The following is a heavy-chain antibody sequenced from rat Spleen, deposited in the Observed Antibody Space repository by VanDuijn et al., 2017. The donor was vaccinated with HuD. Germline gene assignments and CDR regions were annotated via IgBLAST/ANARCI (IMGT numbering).Heavy chain of an antibody. J-gene: IGHJ1*01. D-gene: IGHD5-1*01. CDR3: ARYWDWYFDF. CDR1: GYSITSNY. V-gene: IGHV3-1*01. CDR2: ISYSGST. Sequence: EVQLQESGPGLVKPSQSLSLTCSVTGYSITSNYWGWIRKFPGNKMEWIGHISYSGSTSYNPSLKSRISITRDTSKNQFFLQLNSVTTEDTATYYCARYWDWYFDFWGPGTMVTVSS.